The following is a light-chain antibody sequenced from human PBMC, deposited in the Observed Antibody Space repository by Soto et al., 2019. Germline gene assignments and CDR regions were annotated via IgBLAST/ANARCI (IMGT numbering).Light chain of an antibody. J-gene: IGLJ1*01. CDR1: SSNIGAGYD. Sequence: QSVLTQPPSVSGAPGQRVTISCTGSSSNIGAGYDVHWYQQLPGTAPQLLIYGNSNRPAGVPDRFSCSKSGTSASLAIPGLQPEDGADYYCQSFDSSLGAYVFGTGTQVTAL. V-gene: IGLV1-40*01. CDR3: QSFDSSLGAYV. CDR2: GNS.